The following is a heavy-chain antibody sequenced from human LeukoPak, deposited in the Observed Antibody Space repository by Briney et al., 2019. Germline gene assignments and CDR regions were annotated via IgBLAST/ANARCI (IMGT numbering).Heavy chain of an antibody. J-gene: IGHJ4*02. D-gene: IGHD6-19*01. CDR1: GFTFSGYS. V-gene: IGHV3-21*04. CDR2: IGSTSDYR. Sequence: GGSLRLSCTASGFTFSGYSMSWVRQAPGKGLEWVSSIGSTSDYRYYADSVKGRFTISRDNAKNSLYLQMNSLRVEDTALYYCAKDNRRHYTSGPNPDSLHWGQGALVTVSS. CDR3: AKDNRRHYTSGPNPDSLH.